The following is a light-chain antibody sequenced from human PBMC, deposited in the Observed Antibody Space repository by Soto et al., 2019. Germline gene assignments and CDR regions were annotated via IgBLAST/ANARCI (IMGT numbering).Light chain of an antibody. CDR2: KAS. CDR3: QQYRSYWT. Sequence: DIQMTQSPSTLPASVGDRFPITSRAGQNIVSSLAWYQQKPGKAPKLLIYKASSLESGVPSRFSGSGSGTEFTLTISGLQPDDFATYSCQQYRSYWTFGQGTNVEI. V-gene: IGKV1-5*03. CDR1: QNIVSS. J-gene: IGKJ1*01.